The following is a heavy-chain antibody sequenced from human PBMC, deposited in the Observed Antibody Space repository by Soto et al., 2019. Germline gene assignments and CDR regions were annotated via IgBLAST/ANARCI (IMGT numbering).Heavy chain of an antibody. Sequence: ASVKVSCKASGYTFTSYDINWVRQATGQGPEWMGWMNPNSGNTGYAQKFQGRVTMTRNTSISTAYMELSSLRSEDTAVYYCARGVTTIDYYYYYMDVWGKGTTVTVSS. V-gene: IGHV1-8*01. D-gene: IGHD5-12*01. CDR1: GYTFTSYD. CDR2: MNPNSGNT. CDR3: ARGVTTIDYYYYYMDV. J-gene: IGHJ6*03.